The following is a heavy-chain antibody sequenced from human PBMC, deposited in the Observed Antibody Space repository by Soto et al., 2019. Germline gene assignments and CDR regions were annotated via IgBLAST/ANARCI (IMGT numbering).Heavy chain of an antibody. D-gene: IGHD2-15*01. V-gene: IGHV3-21*01. CDR2: ISSSSSYI. Sequence: GGSLRLSCAASGFTFSSYSMNWVRQAPGKGLEWVSSISSSSSYIYYADSVKGRFTISRDNAKNSLYLQMNSLRAEDTAVYYCARDPCSGGSCYRGVRYFDYWGQGPLVTVSS. CDR1: GFTFSSYS. CDR3: ARDPCSGGSCYRGVRYFDY. J-gene: IGHJ4*02.